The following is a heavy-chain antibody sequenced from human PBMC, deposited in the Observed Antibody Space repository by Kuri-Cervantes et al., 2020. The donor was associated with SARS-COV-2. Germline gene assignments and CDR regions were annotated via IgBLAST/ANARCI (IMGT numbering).Heavy chain of an antibody. CDR2: INPDGSYT. CDR3: VRDGDHWNFDY. V-gene: IGHV3-74*01. CDR1: GFTFSSYE. Sequence: GESLKISCAASGFTFSSYEMNWVRQAPGKGLVWVSRINPDGSYTNNADSVKGRFTLSRDNAKNMLFLQMNSLRAEDTAVYYCVRDGDHWNFDYWGQRTLVTVYS. J-gene: IGHJ4*02. D-gene: IGHD1-1*01.